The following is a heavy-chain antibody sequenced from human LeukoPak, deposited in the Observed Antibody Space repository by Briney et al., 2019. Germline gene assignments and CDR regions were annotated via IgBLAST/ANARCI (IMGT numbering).Heavy chain of an antibody. Sequence: SQTLSLTCTVSGGSISGYYWSWIRQPAGKGLEWIGRIYTSGSTNYNPSLKSRVIMSVDTSKNQFSLKLSSVTAADTAVYYCARTGPGVGPSPPPFDFWGQGTLVTVSS. J-gene: IGHJ4*02. V-gene: IGHV4-4*07. CDR1: GGSISGYY. CDR3: ARTGPGVGPSPPPFDF. CDR2: IYTSGST. D-gene: IGHD1-26*01.